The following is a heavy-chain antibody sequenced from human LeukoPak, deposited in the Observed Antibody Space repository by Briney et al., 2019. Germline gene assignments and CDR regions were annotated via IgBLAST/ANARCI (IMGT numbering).Heavy chain of an antibody. CDR3: ARDEDRSGWPIDY. J-gene: IGHJ4*02. Sequence: GSLRLSCAASGFTFSSYAMHWVRQAPGKGLEWVAVISYDGSNKYYADSVKGRFTISRDNSKNTLYLQMNSLRAEDTAVYYCARDEDRSGWPIDYWGQGTLVTVSS. CDR2: ISYDGSNK. D-gene: IGHD6-19*01. V-gene: IGHV3-30*04. CDR1: GFTFSSYA.